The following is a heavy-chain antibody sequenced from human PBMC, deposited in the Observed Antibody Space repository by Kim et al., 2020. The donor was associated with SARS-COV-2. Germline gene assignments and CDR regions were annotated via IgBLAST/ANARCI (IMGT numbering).Heavy chain of an antibody. J-gene: IGHJ6*02. Sequence: SETLSLTCTVSGGSISSYYWSWIRQPAGKGLEWIGRIYTSGSTNYNPSLKSRVTMSVDTSKNQFSLKLSSVTAADTAVYYCAREPMTTVTYGYYYYGMDVWGQGTTVTVSS. CDR3: AREPMTTVTYGYYYYGMDV. D-gene: IGHD4-17*01. CDR2: IYTSGST. V-gene: IGHV4-4*07. CDR1: GGSISSYY.